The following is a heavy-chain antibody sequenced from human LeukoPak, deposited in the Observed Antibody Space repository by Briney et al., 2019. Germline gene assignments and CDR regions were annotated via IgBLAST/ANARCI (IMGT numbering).Heavy chain of an antibody. CDR2: INPSGGST. CDR1: GYTFTSYY. CDR3: GRAFWGGSPFDY. Sequence: ASVKVSRKASGYTFTSYYMHWVRQAPGQGLEWMGIINPSGGSTSYAQEFQGRVTMTRDTSTSTVYMELTSLRSEDTAVYFCGRAFWGGSPFDYWGQGTLVTVSS. J-gene: IGHJ4*02. D-gene: IGHD3-3*01. V-gene: IGHV1-46*03.